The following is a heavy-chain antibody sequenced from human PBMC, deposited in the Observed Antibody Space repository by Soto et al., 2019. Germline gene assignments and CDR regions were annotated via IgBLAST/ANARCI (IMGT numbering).Heavy chain of an antibody. CDR2: INHSGST. Sequence: QVQLQQWGAGLLKPSETLSLTCAVYGGSFSGYYWSWIRQPPGKGLEWIGEINHSGSTNYNPSLKSRVTISVDTSKNQFSLKLSSVTAADTAVYYCARGRSLLLWFGEFSTNDYWGQGTLVTVSS. J-gene: IGHJ4*02. CDR1: GGSFSGYY. V-gene: IGHV4-34*01. D-gene: IGHD3-10*01. CDR3: ARGRSLLLWFGEFSTNDY.